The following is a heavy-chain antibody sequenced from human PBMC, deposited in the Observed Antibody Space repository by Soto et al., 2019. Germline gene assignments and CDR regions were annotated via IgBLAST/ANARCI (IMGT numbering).Heavy chain of an antibody. J-gene: IGHJ6*03. Sequence: GASLKVSCKASGGTFSSYTISWVRQAPGQGLEWMGRIIPILGIANYAQKFQGRVTITADKSTSTAYMELSSLRSEDTAVYYCARAVGRYYYYYMDVWGKGTTVTVSS. CDR3: ARAVGRYYYYYMDV. V-gene: IGHV1-69*02. CDR2: IIPILGIA. CDR1: GGTFSSYT. D-gene: IGHD1-26*01.